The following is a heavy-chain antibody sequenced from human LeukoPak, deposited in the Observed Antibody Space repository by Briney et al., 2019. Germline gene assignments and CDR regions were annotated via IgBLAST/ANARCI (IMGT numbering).Heavy chain of an antibody. J-gene: IGHJ4*02. D-gene: IGHD1-26*01. V-gene: IGHV4-39*01. CDR3: ARPASSGSYHPFDY. CDR1: GGSISSSSYY. Sequence: SETLSLTCTVSGGSISSSSYYWRWIRQPPGKGLEWIGSIYYSGSTYYNPSLKSRVTISVDTSKNQFSLKLSSVTAADTAVYYCARPASSGSYHPFDYWGQGTLVTVSS. CDR2: IYYSGST.